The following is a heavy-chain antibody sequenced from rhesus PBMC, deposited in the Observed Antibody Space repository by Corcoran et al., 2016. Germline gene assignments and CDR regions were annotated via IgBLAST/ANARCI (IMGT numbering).Heavy chain of an antibody. CDR3: ARVSGTPFDY. CDR1: GGSISSNY. J-gene: IGHJ4*01. V-gene: IGHV4-173*01. CDR2: VSGSGGST. Sequence: QVQLQESGPGLVKPSETLSLTCAVSGGSISSNYWSWIRQPPGEGLEWCGRVSGSGGSTDNNPARKRRVTISTDTAKNQCSLKLSSVTAADTAVYYCARVSGTPFDYWGQGVLVTVSS. D-gene: IGHD1-1*01.